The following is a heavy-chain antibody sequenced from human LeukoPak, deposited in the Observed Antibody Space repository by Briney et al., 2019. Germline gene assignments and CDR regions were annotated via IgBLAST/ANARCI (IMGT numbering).Heavy chain of an antibody. Sequence: PGGSLRLSCAASGFTVSSNYMSWVRQAPGKGLEWVANIKQDGSEKYYVDSVKGRFTISRDNAKNSLYLQMNSLRAEDTAVYYCAREGYYGSGSYCAFDIWGQGTMVTVSS. V-gene: IGHV3-7*01. J-gene: IGHJ3*02. CDR1: GFTVSSNY. CDR3: AREGYYGSGSYCAFDI. CDR2: IKQDGSEK. D-gene: IGHD3-10*01.